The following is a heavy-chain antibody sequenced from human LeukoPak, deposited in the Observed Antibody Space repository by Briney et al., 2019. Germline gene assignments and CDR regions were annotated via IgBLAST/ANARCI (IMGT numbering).Heavy chain of an antibody. D-gene: IGHD5-18*01. CDR3: ARDWDKAYGMDV. CDR2: IYYSGST. J-gene: IGHJ6*02. Sequence: SETLSLTCTVSGGSISSGDYYWSWIRQPPGTGLEWIGYIYYSGSTYYNPSLKSRVTISVDTSKNQFSLKLSSVTAADAAVYYCARDWDKAYGMDVWGQGTTVTVSS. V-gene: IGHV4-30-4*01. CDR1: GGSISSGDYY.